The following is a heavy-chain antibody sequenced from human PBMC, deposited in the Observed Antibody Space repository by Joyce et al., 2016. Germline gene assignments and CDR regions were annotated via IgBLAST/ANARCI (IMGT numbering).Heavy chain of an antibody. Sequence: QMQLVQSGAEVKKPGASLKVSCKASGYSFTGYYIFWVRQAPGKGREGMGWINPKSGVTMYSQKFQGRVTMTSDTSISTAYLEMSSLRSDDTAVYYCARDLCSVTPCPYNYFDPWGQGTLVTVSS. CDR3: ARDLCSVTPCPYNYFDP. D-gene: IGHD2-15*01. CDR1: GYSFTGYY. J-gene: IGHJ5*02. V-gene: IGHV1-2*02. CDR2: INPKSGVT.